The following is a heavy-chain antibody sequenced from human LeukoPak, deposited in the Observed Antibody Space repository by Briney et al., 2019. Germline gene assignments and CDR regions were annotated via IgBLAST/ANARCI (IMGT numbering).Heavy chain of an antibody. CDR2: IYTSGST. V-gene: IGHV4-4*07. J-gene: IGHJ4*02. CDR1: GGSISSYY. Sequence: SETLSLTCTVSGGSISSYYWSWIRQPAGKGLEWIGRIYTSGSTNYNPSLKSRVTMPVDTSKNQFSLKLSSVTAADTAVYYCASGSLGYCSGGSCYSDDYWGQGTLVTVSS. CDR3: ASGSLGYCSGGSCYSDDY. D-gene: IGHD2-15*01.